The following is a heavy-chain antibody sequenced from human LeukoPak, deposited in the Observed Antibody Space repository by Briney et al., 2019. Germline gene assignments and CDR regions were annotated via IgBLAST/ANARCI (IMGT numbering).Heavy chain of an antibody. D-gene: IGHD6-13*01. J-gene: IGHJ4*02. CDR3: AKDIGQQQLVHYFDY. CDR2: IKQDGSEK. V-gene: IGHV3-7*03. Sequence: GGSLRLSCAASGFTFSSYWMSWVRQAPGKGLEWVANIKQDGSEKYYVDSVKGRFTISRDNAKNSLYLQMNSLRAEDTALYYCAKDIGQQQLVHYFDYWGQGTLVTVSS. CDR1: GFTFSSYW.